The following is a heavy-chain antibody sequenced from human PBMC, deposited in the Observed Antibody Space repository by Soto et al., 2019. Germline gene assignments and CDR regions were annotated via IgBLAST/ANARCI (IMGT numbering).Heavy chain of an antibody. V-gene: IGHV1-18*01. CDR3: AAAYCGGDCYPGDYGMDV. D-gene: IGHD2-21*02. Sequence: ASVKVSCKASGYTFTSYGISWVRQAPGQGLEWMGWISAYNSNTNYAQKLQGRVTMTTDTSTSTAYMELRSLRSDDTAVYYCAAAYCGGDCYPGDYGMDVWGQGTTVTVSS. J-gene: IGHJ6*02. CDR1: GYTFTSYG. CDR2: ISAYNSNT.